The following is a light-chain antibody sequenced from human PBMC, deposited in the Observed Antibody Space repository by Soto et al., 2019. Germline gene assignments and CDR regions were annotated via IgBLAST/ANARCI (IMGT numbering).Light chain of an antibody. V-gene: IGLV2-8*01. J-gene: IGLJ2*01. CDR1: SSDVGYYNY. CDR2: EVN. Sequence: QSALTQPPSASGSPGQSVTISCTGTSSDVGYYNYVSWYQQHPGKAPKLMIYEVNNRPSGVPDRFSGSRSGNTAPLTVSGLQAEDEASYYCSSHAGRNNYVIFGGGTKLTVL. CDR3: SSHAGRNNYVI.